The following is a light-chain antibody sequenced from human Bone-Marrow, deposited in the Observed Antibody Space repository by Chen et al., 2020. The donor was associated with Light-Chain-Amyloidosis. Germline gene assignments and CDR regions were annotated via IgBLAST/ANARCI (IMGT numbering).Light chain of an antibody. CDR2: EVT. V-gene: IGLV2-14*01. J-gene: IGLJ1*01. CDR3: SLYTITNTLV. Sequence: QSALTQPASVSGSPGQSITISCTGTSSDVGGVNHVSWYQQHPDKAPKLMIYEVTNRPSWVPDRFSGSKSDNTASLSISGLQTEDEADYFCSLYTITNTLVFGSGTRVTGL. CDR1: SSDVGGVNH.